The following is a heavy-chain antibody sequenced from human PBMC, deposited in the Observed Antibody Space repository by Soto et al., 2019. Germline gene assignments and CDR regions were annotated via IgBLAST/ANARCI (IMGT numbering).Heavy chain of an antibody. D-gene: IGHD6-19*01. CDR2: IYHSGST. J-gene: IGHJ4*02. CDR1: GGSISSGGNS. CDR3: ARAGGLGPVAFDY. Sequence: QLQLQESGSGLVKPSQTLSLTCAVSGGSISSGGNSWSWIRQPPGKGLEWIGYIYHSGSTYYNPSLKSRVTIQVDRSKNQFSLKLSSVTPADTAVYYCARAGGLGPVAFDYWGREPWSPSPQ. V-gene: IGHV4-30-2*01.